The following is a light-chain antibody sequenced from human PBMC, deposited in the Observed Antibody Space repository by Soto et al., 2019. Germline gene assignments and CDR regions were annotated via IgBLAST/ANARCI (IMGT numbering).Light chain of an antibody. V-gene: IGKV3-15*01. CDR3: QFGDT. Sequence: DIVMTQSPGTLSVSPGERATLSCRASQSVGTNLAWYQQRPGQAPRLLVYGASTRASGIPPRFSGSGSGTDFTLTISSLQSEDFAVYYCQFGDTFGQGTKLEIK. CDR1: QSVGTN. J-gene: IGKJ2*01. CDR2: GAS.